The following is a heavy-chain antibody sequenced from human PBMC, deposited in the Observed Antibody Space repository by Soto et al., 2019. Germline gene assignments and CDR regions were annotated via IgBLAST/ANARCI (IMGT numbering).Heavy chain of an antibody. Sequence: PGGSLRLSCAASGFTFSSYAMHWVRQAPGKGLEWVAVISYDGSNKYYADSVKGRFTISRDNSKNTLYLQMSSLRAEDTAVYYCARSPPYDSSGYALDYWGQGTLVTVSS. J-gene: IGHJ4*02. CDR1: GFTFSSYA. CDR3: ARSPPYDSSGYALDY. D-gene: IGHD3-22*01. CDR2: ISYDGSNK. V-gene: IGHV3-30-3*01.